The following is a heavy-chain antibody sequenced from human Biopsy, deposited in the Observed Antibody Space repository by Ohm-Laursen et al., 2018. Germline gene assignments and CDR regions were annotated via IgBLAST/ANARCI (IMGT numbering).Heavy chain of an antibody. CDR3: VRGVDYYDPYHYYALDV. Sequence: SDTLSLTCAVYGKSFNGYYWSWIRQTPGKGLEWIGEINHSGRTNYNPSLKSRVTISVDTSKNQLSLKVRSVTAADTAVYYCVRGVDYYDPYHYYALDVWGQGTTVTVSS. CDR1: GKSFNGYY. J-gene: IGHJ6*02. V-gene: IGHV4-34*01. D-gene: IGHD3-22*01. CDR2: INHSGRT.